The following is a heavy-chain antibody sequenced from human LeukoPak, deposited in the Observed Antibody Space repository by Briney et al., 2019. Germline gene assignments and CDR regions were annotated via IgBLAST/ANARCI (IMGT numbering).Heavy chain of an antibody. V-gene: IGHV3-48*01. CDR1: GFTFSSYT. CDR2: ISSSSSTI. Sequence: GGSLRLSCAASGFTFSSYTMNWVRQAPGKGLQWVSYISSSSSTIYYADSVKGRFTISRDNAKNSLYLQMNSLRAEDTAVYYCARALWFGETFPAYWGQGTLVTVSS. J-gene: IGHJ4*02. D-gene: IGHD3-10*01. CDR3: ARALWFGETFPAY.